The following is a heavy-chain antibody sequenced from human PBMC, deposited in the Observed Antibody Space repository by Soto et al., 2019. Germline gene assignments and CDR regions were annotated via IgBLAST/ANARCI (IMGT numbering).Heavy chain of an antibody. Sequence: QVQLVESGGGVVQPGRSLRLSCAASGFMFRSSGMHWVRQAPGKGLEWVTTISHDGSNKYYADSVKGRLTISRDNSKNTVDLELCGLRIEDTAVYYCAKGARGGSIWNYYYCGMDVWGHGTTVTVSS. V-gene: IGHV3-30*18. J-gene: IGHJ6*02. CDR3: AKGARGGSIWNYYYCGMDV. D-gene: IGHD1-1*01. CDR2: ISHDGSNK. CDR1: GFMFRSSG.